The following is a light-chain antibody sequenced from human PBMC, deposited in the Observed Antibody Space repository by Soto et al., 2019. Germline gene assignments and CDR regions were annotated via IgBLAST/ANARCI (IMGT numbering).Light chain of an antibody. V-gene: IGKV3-11*01. CDR1: QSINNY. CDR2: DVS. Sequence: EIVLTQSPGTLSLSPGERATLSCRASQSINNYLGWYQQRPGQAPRLLIFDVSKRATGIPARFSGSGSGTDFTLTISSLEPEDFAVYYCQKRVNGPTFGGGTKVEIK. J-gene: IGKJ4*01. CDR3: QKRVNGPT.